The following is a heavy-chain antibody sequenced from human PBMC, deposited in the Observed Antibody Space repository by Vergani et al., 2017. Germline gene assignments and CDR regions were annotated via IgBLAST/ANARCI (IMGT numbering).Heavy chain of an antibody. Sequence: QVQLQESGPGLVKPSQTLSLTCTVSGGSISSYYWSWIRQPPGKGLEWIGYIYYSGSTNYNPSLKSRVTISVDTSKNQFSLKLGSVTAADTAVYYCARGGGYYYEFDYWGQGTLVTVSS. V-gene: IGHV4-59*01. D-gene: IGHD3-22*01. J-gene: IGHJ4*02. CDR2: IYYSGST. CDR1: GGSISSYY. CDR3: ARGGGYYYEFDY.